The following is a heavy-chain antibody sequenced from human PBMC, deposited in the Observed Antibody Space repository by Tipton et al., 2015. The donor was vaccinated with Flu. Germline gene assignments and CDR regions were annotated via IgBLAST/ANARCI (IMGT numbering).Heavy chain of an antibody. CDR3: ASYSSSYFDY. D-gene: IGHD6-6*01. CDR1: GGSISSGSYY. V-gene: IGHV4-31*03. CDR2: IYYSGST. Sequence: GLVKPSQTLSLTCTVSGGSISSGSYYWSWIRQHPGKGLEWIGHIYYSGSTSYSPSLKSRVTILRDKSMNQFSLKLNSVTAADTAVYYCASYSSSYFDYWGQGTLVTVSS. J-gene: IGHJ4*02.